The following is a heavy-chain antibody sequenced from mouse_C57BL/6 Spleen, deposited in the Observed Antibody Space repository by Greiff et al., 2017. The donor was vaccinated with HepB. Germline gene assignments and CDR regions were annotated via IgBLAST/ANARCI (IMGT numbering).Heavy chain of an antibody. CDR2: IHPNSGST. Sequence: QVQLQQPGAELVKPGASVKLSCKASGYTFTSYWMHWVKQRPGQGLEWIGMIHPNSGSTNYNEKFKSKATLTVDKSSSTAYMQLSSLTSEDSAVYYCARREIYYGNYDWYFDVWGTGTTVTVSS. D-gene: IGHD2-1*01. CDR3: ARREIYYGNYDWYFDV. V-gene: IGHV1-64*01. J-gene: IGHJ1*03. CDR1: GYTFTSYW.